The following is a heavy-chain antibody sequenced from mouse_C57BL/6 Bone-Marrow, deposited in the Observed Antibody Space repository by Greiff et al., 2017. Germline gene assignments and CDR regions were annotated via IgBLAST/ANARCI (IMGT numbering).Heavy chain of an antibody. V-gene: IGHV1-39*01. CDR3: ARADYSNLDYAIDY. CDR2: INPNYGTA. CDR1: GYSFTDYN. J-gene: IGHJ4*01. D-gene: IGHD2-5*01. Sequence: EVQLVESGPELVKPGASVKISCKASGYSFTDYNMNWVKQSNGKSLEWIGVINPNYGTASYNQKFKGKATLTVDQSSSTAYMQLNSLTSEDSAVYYCARADYSNLDYAIDYWGQGTAVTVSS.